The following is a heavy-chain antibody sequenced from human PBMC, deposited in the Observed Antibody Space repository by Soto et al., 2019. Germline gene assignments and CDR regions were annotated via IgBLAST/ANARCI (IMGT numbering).Heavy chain of an antibody. CDR3: ARDGIVVVVAATQVYYYGMAV. J-gene: IGHJ6*02. CDR2: ISAYNGNT. CDR1: GYTFTSYG. D-gene: IGHD2-15*01. Sequence: ASVKVSCKASGYTFTSYGISWVRQAPGQGLEWMGWISAYNGNTNYAQKLQGRVTMTTDTSTSTAYMELRSLRSDDTAVYYCARDGIVVVVAATQVYYYGMAVWGQGTTVTVSS. V-gene: IGHV1-18*01.